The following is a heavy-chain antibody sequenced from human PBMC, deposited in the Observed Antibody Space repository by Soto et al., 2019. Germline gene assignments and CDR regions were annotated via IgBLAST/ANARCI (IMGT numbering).Heavy chain of an antibody. Sequence: QVQLQESGPGLVKPSQTLSLTCTVSGGSISSGGYYWSWIRQHPGKGLEWIGYIYYSGRTYYNPSLKSRVTISVDTSKNKYSLKLSSVTAADTAVYYCARDRAGALYFDYCGQGTLVTVYS. V-gene: IGHV4-31*03. CDR3: ARDRAGALYFDY. D-gene: IGHD6-13*01. J-gene: IGHJ4*02. CDR2: IYYSGRT. CDR1: GGSISSGGYY.